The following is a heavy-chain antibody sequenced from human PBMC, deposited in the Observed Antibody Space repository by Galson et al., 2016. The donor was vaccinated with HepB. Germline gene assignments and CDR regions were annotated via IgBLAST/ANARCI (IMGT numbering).Heavy chain of an antibody. CDR2: LTSSGGST. J-gene: IGHJ2*01. V-gene: IGHV3-23*01. D-gene: IGHD2-2*01. CDR1: GFTFSSYS. Sequence: SLRLSCAASGFTFSSYSMAWVRQAPGKGLEWVSSLTSSGGSTHYTDSVKGRFTISRDNSKNTLYLHMNRLRADDTAVYYCVRDISSSHFDLWGRGTLVTVTS. CDR3: VRDISSSHFDL.